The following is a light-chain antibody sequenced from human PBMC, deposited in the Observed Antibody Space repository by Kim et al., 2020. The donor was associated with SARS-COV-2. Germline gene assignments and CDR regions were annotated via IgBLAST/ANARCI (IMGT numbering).Light chain of an antibody. CDR1: QSIKQYY. Sequence: CVSRGERATLYYRDSQSIKQYYLAWYQQKPGPAPRLLICGTSNRDTGIPDRLSGSGSGTDFTLTISRLEPEDFAVYYCQQYGGSLTFGGGTKLEIK. V-gene: IGKV3-20*01. CDR3: QQYGGSLT. CDR2: GTS. J-gene: IGKJ4*01.